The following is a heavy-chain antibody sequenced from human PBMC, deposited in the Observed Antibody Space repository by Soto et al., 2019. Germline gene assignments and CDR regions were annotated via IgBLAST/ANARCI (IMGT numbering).Heavy chain of an antibody. CDR3: AKGDYDFWSGYHFDY. D-gene: IGHD3-3*01. V-gene: IGHV3-13*01. CDR1: GFTFSSYD. CDR2: IGTAGDT. Sequence: GGSLRLSCAASGFTFSSYDMHWVRQATGKGLEWVSAIGTAGDTYYPGSVKGRFTISRENAKNSLYLQMNSLRAEDTAVYYCAKGDYDFWSGYHFDYWGQGTLVTVSS. J-gene: IGHJ4*02.